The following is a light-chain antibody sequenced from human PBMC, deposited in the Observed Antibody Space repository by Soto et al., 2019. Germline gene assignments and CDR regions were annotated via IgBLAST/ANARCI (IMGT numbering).Light chain of an antibody. CDR3: SSYTRSSSPVV. J-gene: IGLJ2*01. V-gene: IGLV2-14*01. CDR1: SSDVGGYNY. CDR2: DVS. Sequence: QSALTQPASVSGSPGQSITISCTGTSSDVGGYNYVSWYQQHPGKAPKLMIYDVSNRPSGVSNRFSCSKSCNKTSPTISGRHADDDADDYYSSYTRSSSPVVFGGGTKLTVL.